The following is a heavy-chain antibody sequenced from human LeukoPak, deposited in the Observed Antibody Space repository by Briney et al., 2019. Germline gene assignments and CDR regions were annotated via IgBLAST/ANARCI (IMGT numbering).Heavy chain of an antibody. J-gene: IGHJ6*02. CDR1: GGTFSSYA. CDR3: ARPQSNFYGMDV. D-gene: IGHD2-8*01. V-gene: IGHV1-69*04. Sequence: ASVKVSCKASGGTFSSYAISWVRQAPGQGLEWMGRIIPILGIANYAQKFQGRVTITADKSTGTAYMELSSLRSEDTAVYYCARPQSNFYGMDVWGQGTTVTVSS. CDR2: IIPILGIA.